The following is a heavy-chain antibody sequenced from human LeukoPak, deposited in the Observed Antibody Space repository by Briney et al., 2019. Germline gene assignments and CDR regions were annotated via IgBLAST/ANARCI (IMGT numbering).Heavy chain of an antibody. Sequence: GGSLRLSCAASGFTFSSYAMSWVRQAPGKGLEWVSAISGSGGSTYYADSVKGRFTISKDNSKNTLYLQMNSLRAEDTAVYYCAKGVSTVVVPAAIGGYGDYWGQGTLVTVSS. D-gene: IGHD2-2*01. V-gene: IGHV3-23*01. CDR1: GFTFSSYA. CDR3: AKGVSTVVVPAAIGGYGDY. CDR2: ISGSGGST. J-gene: IGHJ4*02.